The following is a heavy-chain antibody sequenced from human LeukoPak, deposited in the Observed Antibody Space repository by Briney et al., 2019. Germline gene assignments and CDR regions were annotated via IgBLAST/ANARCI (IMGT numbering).Heavy chain of an antibody. CDR3: ARGRHWLGYYFDY. J-gene: IGHJ4*02. CDR2: IYHSGST. CDR1: GGSISSGDYY. Sequence: PSQTLSLTCTVSGGSISSGDYYWSWIRQHPEKGLEWIGYIYHSGSTYYNPSLKSRVTISVDRSKNQFSLKLSSVTAADTAVYYCARGRHWLGYYFDYWGQGTLVTVSS. V-gene: IGHV4-30-4*01. D-gene: IGHD3-9*01.